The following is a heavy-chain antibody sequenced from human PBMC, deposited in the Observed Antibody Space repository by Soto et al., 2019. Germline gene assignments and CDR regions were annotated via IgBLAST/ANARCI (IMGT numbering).Heavy chain of an antibody. CDR2: IYYSGST. CDR1: GGSISSYY. CDR3: ARSGYSSGWYLYYYYGMDV. D-gene: IGHD6-19*01. J-gene: IGHJ6*02. V-gene: IGHV4-59*01. Sequence: QVQLQESGPGLVKPSETLSLTCTVSGGSISSYYWSWIRQPPGKGLEWIGYIYYSGSTNYNPSLKSPGTISVNTSKNQFSLKLSSVTAADTAVYYCARSGYSSGWYLYYYYGMDVWGQGTTVTVSS.